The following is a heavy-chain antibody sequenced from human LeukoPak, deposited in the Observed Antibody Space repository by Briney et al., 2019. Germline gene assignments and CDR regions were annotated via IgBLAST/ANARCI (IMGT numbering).Heavy chain of an antibody. J-gene: IGHJ4*02. Sequence: SQTLSLTCTVSGASTRSNNYYWAWIRQPPGKGLEWIGSIYYLGTTYDNPSLKSRVTISIDTSKNQFSLKLRSVTASDTAVYYCARVASSSAGGVDYWGQGTLVAVSS. V-gene: IGHV4-39*01. D-gene: IGHD6-6*01. CDR2: IYYLGTT. CDR1: GASTRSNNYY. CDR3: ARVASSSAGGVDY.